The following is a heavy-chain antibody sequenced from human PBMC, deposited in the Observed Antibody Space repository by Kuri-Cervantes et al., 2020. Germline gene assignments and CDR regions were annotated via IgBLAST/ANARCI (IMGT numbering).Heavy chain of an antibody. CDR1: GFTFSSYA. CDR2: ISSNGGRT. Sequence: GESLKISCAASGFTFSSYAMHWVRQAPGKGLEYVSAISSNGGRTYCANSVKGRFTISRDNSKNTLYLQMNSLRAEDTAVYYCARDLDPSGYDRFDYWGQGTLVTVSS. J-gene: IGHJ4*02. V-gene: IGHV3-64*01. CDR3: ARDLDPSGYDRFDY. D-gene: IGHD5-12*01.